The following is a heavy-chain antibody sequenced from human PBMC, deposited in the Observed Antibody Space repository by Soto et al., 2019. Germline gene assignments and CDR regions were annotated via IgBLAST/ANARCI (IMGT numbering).Heavy chain of an antibody. CDR3: ARHGEVYGMDV. Sequence: KTSETLSLTCAVYGGSFSGYYWSWIRQPPGKGLEWIGEINQRGSTNYKPSLKSRVTISVDTSKNQFSLKLSSVTAADTAVYYCARHGEVYGMDVWGQGTTVTVSS. CDR1: GGSFSGYY. D-gene: IGHD2-8*01. V-gene: IGHV4-34*01. J-gene: IGHJ6*02. CDR2: INQRGST.